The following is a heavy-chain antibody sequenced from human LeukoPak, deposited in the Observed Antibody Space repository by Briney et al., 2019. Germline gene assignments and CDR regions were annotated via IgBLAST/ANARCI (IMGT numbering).Heavy chain of an antibody. J-gene: IGHJ4*02. Sequence: GASVKVSCKASGYTLTSYGISWVRQAPGQGLEWMGWISAYNGNTNYAPKLQGRVNMTRDTSLSTAYMELSRVRSHDTAGVYCAGGVGPTVTHSWGQGTLVTVSS. D-gene: IGHD4-17*01. CDR3: AGGVGPTVTHS. CDR2: ISAYNGNT. CDR1: GYTLTSYG. V-gene: IGHV1-18*01.